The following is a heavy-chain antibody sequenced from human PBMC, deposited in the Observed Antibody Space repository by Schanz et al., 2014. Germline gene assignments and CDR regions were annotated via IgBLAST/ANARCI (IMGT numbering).Heavy chain of an antibody. CDR2: ISYDGSNK. CDR1: GFTLSSYA. J-gene: IGHJ4*02. V-gene: IGHV3-30-3*01. Sequence: VQLLDSGGGLVQPGGSLRLSCAAYGFTLSSYAMHWVRQAPGKGLEWVAVISYDGSNKYYADSVKGRFTISRDNSKNTLYLQMNTLRAEDTAVYYCAKDPSHGDYDYYFDYWGQGTLVTVSS. CDR3: AKDPSHGDYDYYFDY. D-gene: IGHD3-22*01.